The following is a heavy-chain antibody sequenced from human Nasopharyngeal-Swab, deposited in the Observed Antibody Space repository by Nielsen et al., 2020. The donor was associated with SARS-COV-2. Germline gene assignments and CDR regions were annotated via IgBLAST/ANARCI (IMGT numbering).Heavy chain of an antibody. CDR3: ARDQMAGIVGAPTPFDY. CDR1: GFTFSSYS. V-gene: IGHV3-21*01. D-gene: IGHD1-26*01. CDR2: ISSSSSYI. J-gene: IGHJ4*02. Sequence: GESLKISCAASGFTFSSYSMNWVRQAPGKGLEWVSSISSSSSYIYYADSVKGRFTISRDNAKNSLYLQMNSLRAEDTAVYYCARDQMAGIVGAPTPFDYWGQGTLVTVSS.